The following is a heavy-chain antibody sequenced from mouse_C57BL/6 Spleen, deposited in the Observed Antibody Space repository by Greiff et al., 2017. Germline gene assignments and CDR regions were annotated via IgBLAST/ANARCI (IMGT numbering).Heavy chain of an antibody. V-gene: IGHV5-9-1*02. CDR1: GFTFSSYA. CDR2: ISSGGDYI. Sequence: EVNVVESGEGLVKPGGSLKLSCAASGFTFSSYAMSWVRQTPEKRLEWVAYISSGGDYINYADTVKGRFTISRDNARNTLYLQMSSLKSEDTAMYYCTRVKLGRNYAMDYWGQGTSVTVSS. CDR3: TRVKLGRNYAMDY. D-gene: IGHD4-1*01. J-gene: IGHJ4*01.